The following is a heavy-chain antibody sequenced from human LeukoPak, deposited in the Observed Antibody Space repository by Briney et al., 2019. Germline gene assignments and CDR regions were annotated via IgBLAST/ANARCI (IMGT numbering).Heavy chain of an antibody. CDR1: GGSISSYY. Sequence: KPSKTLSLTCTVSGGSISSYYWSWIRQSPGKGLEWIGYIYYSGSTNYNPSLKSRVTISVDTSKNQFSLKLSSVTAADTAVYYCARNRYNWNYGGFDYWGQGALVTVSS. D-gene: IGHD1-7*01. CDR2: IYYSGST. V-gene: IGHV4-59*01. J-gene: IGHJ4*02. CDR3: ARNRYNWNYGGFDY.